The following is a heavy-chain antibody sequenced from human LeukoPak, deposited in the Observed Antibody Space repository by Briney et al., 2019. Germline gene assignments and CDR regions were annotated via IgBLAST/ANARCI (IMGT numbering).Heavy chain of an antibody. CDR1: GGSFSGYY. V-gene: IGHV4-34*01. CDR2: INHSGST. J-gene: IGHJ5*02. CDR3: ARARLGELSP. Sequence: SETLSLTCAVYGGSFSGYYWSWIRQPPGKGLEWIGEINHSGSTNYNPSLKSRVTISVDTSKNQFSLKLSSVTAADTAVYYCARARLGELSPWGQGTLVTVSS. D-gene: IGHD3-16*02.